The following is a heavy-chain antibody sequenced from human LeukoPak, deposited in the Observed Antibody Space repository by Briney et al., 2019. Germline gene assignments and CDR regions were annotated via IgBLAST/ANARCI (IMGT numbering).Heavy chain of an antibody. J-gene: IGHJ4*02. Sequence: SETLSLTCAVYGGSFSGYYWSWIRQPPGKGLEWIGEINHSGSTNYNPSLKSRVTISVDTSKNQFSLKLSSMNAADTAVYYCARIAKMAIKLVGPTRGYFDYWGQGTLVTVSS. CDR2: INHSGST. CDR1: GGSFSGYY. V-gene: IGHV4-34*01. CDR3: ARIAKMAIKLVGPTRGYFDY. D-gene: IGHD5-24*01.